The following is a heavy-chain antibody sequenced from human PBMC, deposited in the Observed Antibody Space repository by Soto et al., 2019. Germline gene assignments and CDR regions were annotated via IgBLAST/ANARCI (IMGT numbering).Heavy chain of an antibody. CDR3: AREHLDVPVASAIDY. V-gene: IGHV3-73*02. CDR1: GFTFSGST. CDR2: IPSKINTYAT. Sequence: EVQLVESGGGSVQPGGSLKLSCAASGFTFSGSTIHWVRQTSGKGLEWVGRIPSKINTYATAYAASVKGRFTISRDDSKNTAYLQMNRLKIEDTAVYYCAREHLDVPVASAIDYWGQGTLVTVSS. J-gene: IGHJ4*02. D-gene: IGHD6-19*01.